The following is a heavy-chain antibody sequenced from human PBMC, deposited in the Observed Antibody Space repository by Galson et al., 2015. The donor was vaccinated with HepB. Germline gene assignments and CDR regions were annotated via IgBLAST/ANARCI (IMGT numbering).Heavy chain of an antibody. CDR2: IYYSGST. Sequence: TLSLTCTVSGGSISSGDYYWSWIRQPPGKGLEWIGYIYYSGSTYYNPSLKSRVTISVDTSKNQFSLKLSSVTAADTAVYYCARASGNRLFDYWGQGTLVTVSS. D-gene: IGHD4-23*01. CDR3: ARASGNRLFDY. J-gene: IGHJ4*02. V-gene: IGHV4-30-4*01. CDR1: GGSISSGDYY.